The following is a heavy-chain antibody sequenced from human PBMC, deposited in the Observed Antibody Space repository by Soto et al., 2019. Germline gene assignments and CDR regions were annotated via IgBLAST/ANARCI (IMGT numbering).Heavy chain of an antibody. V-gene: IGHV3-30*18. D-gene: IGHD6-6*01. CDR2: ISYDGSNK. CDR1: GFTFSRYA. J-gene: IGHJ4*02. Sequence: GGSLRLSCAGSGFTFSRYAMSWVRQAPGKGLEWVAVISYDGSNKYYADSVKGRFTISRDNSKNTLYLQMNSLRAEDTAVYYCAKLRGQLGNYWGQGTLVTVSS. CDR3: AKLRGQLGNY.